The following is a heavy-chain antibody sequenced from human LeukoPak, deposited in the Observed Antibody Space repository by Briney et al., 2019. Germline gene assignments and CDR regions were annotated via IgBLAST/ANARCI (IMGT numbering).Heavy chain of an antibody. CDR2: IKQDGSEK. D-gene: IGHD3-22*01. J-gene: IGHJ1*01. V-gene: IGHV3-7*01. CDR3: ARDRLLYYYDSGPTGHFQH. CDR1: GFTFSSYW. Sequence: GGSLRLSCAASGFTFSSYWMSWVGQAPGKGLEWVANIKQDGSEKYYVDSVKGRFTISRDNAKNSLYLQMSSLRADDTAVYYCARDRLLYYYDSGPTGHFQHWGQGTLVTV.